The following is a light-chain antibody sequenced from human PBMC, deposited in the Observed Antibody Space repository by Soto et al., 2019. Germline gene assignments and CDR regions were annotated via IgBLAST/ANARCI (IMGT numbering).Light chain of an antibody. Sequence: EIVMTQSPVTLSVSPGERATLSCRASQSVRSDLAWYQQKPGQAPRLFIYGASTRATGFPARFSGSGSGTEFTLTISSLQSEDAAVYYCQQYSSSPLTFGGGTKVDIK. CDR3: QQYSSSPLT. J-gene: IGKJ4*01. CDR2: GAS. CDR1: QSVRSD. V-gene: IGKV3-15*01.